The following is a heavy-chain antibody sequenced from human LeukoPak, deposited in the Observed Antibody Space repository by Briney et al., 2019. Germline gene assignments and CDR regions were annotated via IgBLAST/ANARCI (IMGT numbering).Heavy chain of an antibody. D-gene: IGHD3-16*02. Sequence: ASVKVSCKASGYTFTGYYMHWVRQAPGQGLEWMGWINPNSGGTNYAQKFQGRVTMTRDMSISTAYMELSRLRSDDTAVYYCARGFYVWGSYRSPHFDYWGQGTLVTVSS. V-gene: IGHV1-2*02. CDR2: INPNSGGT. CDR3: ARGFYVWGSYRSPHFDY. J-gene: IGHJ4*02. CDR1: GYTFTGYY.